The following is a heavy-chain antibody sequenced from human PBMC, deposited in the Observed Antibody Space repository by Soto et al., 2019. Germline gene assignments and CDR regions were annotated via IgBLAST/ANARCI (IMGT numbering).Heavy chain of an antibody. CDR2: IYSGGST. CDR1: GFTVNTNY. CDR3: ARHLWSDY. V-gene: IGHV3-66*04. Sequence: LRLSCAASGFTVNTNYMSWVRQAPGKGLEWVSVIYSGGSTYYADSVKGRFTISRDNSKNTVYLQMYSLSAEDTAIYYCARHLWSDYWGQGTLVTVSS. D-gene: IGHD3-3*01. J-gene: IGHJ4*02.